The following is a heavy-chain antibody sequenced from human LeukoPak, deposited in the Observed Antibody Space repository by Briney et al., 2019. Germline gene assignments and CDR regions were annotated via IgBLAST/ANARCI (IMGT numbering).Heavy chain of an antibody. Sequence: GGSLRLSCAASGFTFSSYAMSWVRQAPGKGLEWVSAISGSGGSTYYADSVKGRFTIPRDNAKNSLYLQMNSLRAEDTALYHCARDPGGYYYGSGSYSPPDYWGQGTLVTVSS. CDR1: GFTFSSYA. J-gene: IGHJ4*02. CDR2: ISGSGGST. V-gene: IGHV3-23*01. CDR3: ARDPGGYYYGSGSYSPPDY. D-gene: IGHD3-10*01.